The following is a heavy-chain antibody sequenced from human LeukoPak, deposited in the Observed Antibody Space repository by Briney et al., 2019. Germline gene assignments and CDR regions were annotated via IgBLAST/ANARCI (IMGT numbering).Heavy chain of an antibody. J-gene: IGHJ6*02. Sequence: GGSLRLSCAASGFTFGDYAMSWVRQAPGKGLEWVGFIRSKAYGGTTEYAASVKGRFTISRDDSKSIAYLQMNSLRAEDTAVYYCAKDYMGDGYNTIYFYYGMDVWGQGTTVTVSS. CDR1: GFTFGDYA. V-gene: IGHV3-49*04. D-gene: IGHD5-24*01. CDR3: AKDYMGDGYNTIYFYYGMDV. CDR2: IRSKAYGGTT.